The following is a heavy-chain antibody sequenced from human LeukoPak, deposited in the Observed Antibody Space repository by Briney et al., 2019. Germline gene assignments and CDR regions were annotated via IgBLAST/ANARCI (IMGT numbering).Heavy chain of an antibody. J-gene: IGHJ3*02. V-gene: IGHV4-34*01. CDR3: ARGYDSHDAFDI. D-gene: IGHD3-22*01. CDR1: GGSFSGYY. CDR2: INHSGST. Sequence: SETLSLTCAVYGGSFSGYYWSWIRQPPGKGLEWIGEINHSGSTNYNPSLKSRVTISVDTSKNKFSLKLSPVTAADTAVYYCARGYDSHDAFDIWGQGTMVTVSS.